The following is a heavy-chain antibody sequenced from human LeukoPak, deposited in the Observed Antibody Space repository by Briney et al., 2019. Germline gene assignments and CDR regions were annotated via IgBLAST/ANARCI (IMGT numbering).Heavy chain of an antibody. J-gene: IGHJ4*02. CDR2: IYHSGST. CDR3: ARGGGYASPIGY. Sequence: SETLSLTCTLSGGSIGTYYWSWIRQPPGKGLEWIGYIYHSGSTNYNPSLKSRVTISVDTSKNQSSLKLSSVTAADTAVYYCARGGGYASPIGYWGQGALVTVSS. V-gene: IGHV4-59*01. CDR1: GGSIGTYY. D-gene: IGHD5-12*01.